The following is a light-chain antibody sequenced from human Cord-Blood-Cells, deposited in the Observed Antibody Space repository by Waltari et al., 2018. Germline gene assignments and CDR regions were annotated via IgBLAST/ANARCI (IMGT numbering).Light chain of an antibody. V-gene: IGLV2-14*01. CDR1: SSDVGGHND. J-gene: IGLJ2*01. CDR2: DVS. CDR3: SSYTSSSTVV. Sequence: QSALTQPASVSGSPGQSITISCTGTSSDVGGHNDVSWYQQHPGKAPKLMIYDVSNRPSGVSNRFSGSKSGNTASLTISGLQAEDEADYYCSSYTSSSTVVFGGGTKLTVL.